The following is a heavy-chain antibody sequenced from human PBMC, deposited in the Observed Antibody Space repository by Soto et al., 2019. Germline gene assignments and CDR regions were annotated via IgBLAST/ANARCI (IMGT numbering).Heavy chain of an antibody. Sequence: QVQLVESGGGVVQPGRSLRLSCAASGFTFSSYAMHWVRQAPGKGLEWVAVISYDGSNKYYTDSVKGRFTISRDNSKNTLYLQMNSLRAEDTALFYCARDNKFRGWNYYYGMDVWGQGTTVTVSS. CDR1: GFTFSSYA. D-gene: IGHD1-1*01. CDR3: ARDNKFRGWNYYYGMDV. J-gene: IGHJ6*02. CDR2: ISYDGSNK. V-gene: IGHV3-30-3*01.